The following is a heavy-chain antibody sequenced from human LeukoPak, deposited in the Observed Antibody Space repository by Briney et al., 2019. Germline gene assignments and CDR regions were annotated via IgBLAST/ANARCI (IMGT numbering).Heavy chain of an antibody. D-gene: IGHD3-3*01. Sequence: ASVKVSCKASGYTFTSYAINWVRQATGQGLEWMGWMNPNSGNTGYAQKFQGRVTITRNTSISTAYMELSSLRSEDTAVYYCARHSYYDFWSGYVAFDIWGQGTMVTVSS. J-gene: IGHJ3*02. V-gene: IGHV1-8*03. CDR1: GYTFTSYA. CDR3: ARHSYYDFWSGYVAFDI. CDR2: MNPNSGNT.